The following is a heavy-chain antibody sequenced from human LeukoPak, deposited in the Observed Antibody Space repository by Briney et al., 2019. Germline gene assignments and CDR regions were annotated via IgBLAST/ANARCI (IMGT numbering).Heavy chain of an antibody. D-gene: IGHD2-2*01. J-gene: IGHJ5*02. CDR2: ISAYNGNT. CDR3: ARMEEYCSTPSCYDNWFDP. V-gene: IGHV1-18*04. Sequence: GASVKVSCKASGYTFTSYGISWVRQAPGQGLEWMGWISAYNGNTNYAQKLQGRVTMTTDTSTSTAYMELRSLRSDDTAVYYCARMEEYCSTPSCYDNWFDPWGQGTLVTVSS. CDR1: GYTFTSYG.